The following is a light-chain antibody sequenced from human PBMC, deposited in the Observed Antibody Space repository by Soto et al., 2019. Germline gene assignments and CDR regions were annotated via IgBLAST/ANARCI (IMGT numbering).Light chain of an antibody. CDR2: EVS. CDR1: SSDVGRYNY. Sequence: QSVLTQPASVSGSPGQSITISCTGTSSDVGRYNYVSWYQQYPGKAPKLIIFEVSIRPSGVSNRFSGSKSGTTASLTISGLQIEDEADYYCSSYTSRTSVVFCGGTKLTVL. CDR3: SSYTSRTSVV. V-gene: IGLV2-14*01. J-gene: IGLJ2*01.